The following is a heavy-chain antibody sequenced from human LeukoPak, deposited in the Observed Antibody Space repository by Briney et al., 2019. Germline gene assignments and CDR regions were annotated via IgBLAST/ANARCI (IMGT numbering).Heavy chain of an antibody. D-gene: IGHD3-22*01. CDR2: ISGNGGAT. V-gene: IGHV3-23*01. Sequence: PGGSLRLSCAASGFTFTSYAMSWVRQAPGKGLEWVSAISGNGGATYYADSVKGRFTISRDNSKNTLHLQMNSLRAEDTALYYCAKATTAIVVDNFFVYWGQGTLVSVSS. CDR3: AKATTAIVVDNFFVY. J-gene: IGHJ4*02. CDR1: GFTFTSYA.